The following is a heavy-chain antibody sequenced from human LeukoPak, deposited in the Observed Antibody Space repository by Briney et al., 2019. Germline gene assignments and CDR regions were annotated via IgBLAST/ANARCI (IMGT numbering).Heavy chain of an antibody. D-gene: IGHD5-12*01. CDR1: VYTLTELS. CDR2: FYPEDGET. Sequence: ASVKFSCKVSVYTLTELSMHGVRQAPGKGVEWVGGFYPEDGETIYAKKFQGRVTMTEDTSTDTAYMELSSLRSEDTAVYYCATDSPKDVAARSYYYMDVWGKGTTVTVSS. CDR3: ATDSPKDVAARSYYYMDV. J-gene: IGHJ6*03. V-gene: IGHV1-24*01.